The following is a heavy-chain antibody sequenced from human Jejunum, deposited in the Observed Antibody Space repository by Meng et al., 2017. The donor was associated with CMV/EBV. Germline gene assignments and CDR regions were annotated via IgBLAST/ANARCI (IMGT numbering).Heavy chain of an antibody. CDR1: GGTLDTYI. J-gene: IGHJ5*02. V-gene: IGHV1-69*08. D-gene: IGHD5-18*01. CDR3: ASDISGNSYAYDQ. CDR2: IILILGTP. Sequence: SGGTLDTYITSWGRGAPGKGLGWMGRIILILGTPNHAQKFQGRVSITADKSTSTVYMELNSLRSEDTAIYYCASDISGNSYAYDQWGQGTLVTVSS.